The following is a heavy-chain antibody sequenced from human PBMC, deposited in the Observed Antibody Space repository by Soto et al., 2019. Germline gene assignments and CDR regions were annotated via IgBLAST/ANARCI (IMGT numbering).Heavy chain of an antibody. Sequence: QVQLVESGGGVVQPGRSLRLSCAASGFTFSSYGMHWVRQAPGKGLEWVAVIWYDGSNKYYADSVKGRFTISRDNSKNTLYLQMNSLRAEDTAVYYCARDQDDPGEAYWYFDLWCRGTLVTVSS. D-gene: IGHD3-10*01. J-gene: IGHJ2*01. CDR1: GFTFSSYG. CDR2: IWYDGSNK. CDR3: ARDQDDPGEAYWYFDL. V-gene: IGHV3-33*01.